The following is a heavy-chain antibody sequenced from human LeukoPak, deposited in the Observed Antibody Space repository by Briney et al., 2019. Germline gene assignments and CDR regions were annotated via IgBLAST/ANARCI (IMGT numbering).Heavy chain of an antibody. J-gene: IGHJ6*03. V-gene: IGHV4-34*01. CDR3: ASTPYYDFWSGYRYYYYMDV. D-gene: IGHD3-3*01. CDR1: GGSFSGYY. Sequence: SETLSLTCAVYGGSFSGYYWSWIRQPPGKGLEWIGEINHSGSTNYNPSLKSRVTISVDTSKNQFSLKLSSVTAADTAVYYCASTPYYDFWSGYRYYYYMDVWGKGTTVTVSS. CDR2: INHSGST.